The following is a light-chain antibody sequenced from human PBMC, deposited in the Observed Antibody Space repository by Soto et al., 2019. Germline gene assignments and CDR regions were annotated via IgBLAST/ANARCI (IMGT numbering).Light chain of an antibody. V-gene: IGKV3-20*01. Sequence: EIVLTQSPGTQSLSPGERATLSSRVSQSISSTYLAWYQQKPGQPPRLLIYGASSRAAGIPDRFSGSGYGTDFTLTISRLEPEDFAVYYCQQYGTFGPGTKVDIK. CDR1: QSISSTY. CDR2: GAS. J-gene: IGKJ3*01. CDR3: QQYGT.